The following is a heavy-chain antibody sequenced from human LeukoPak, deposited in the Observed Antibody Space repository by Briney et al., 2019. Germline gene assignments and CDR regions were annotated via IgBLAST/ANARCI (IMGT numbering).Heavy chain of an antibody. Sequence: SETLSLTCTVSGGSISSYYWSWIRQPPGKGLEWIGYIYYSGSTNYNPSLKSRVTISVDTSKNQFSLKLSSVTAADTAVYYCAKDPNGDYVGAFDMWGQGTMVTVSS. J-gene: IGHJ3*02. CDR1: GGSISSYY. CDR2: IYYSGST. CDR3: AKDPNGDYVGAFDM. V-gene: IGHV4-59*01. D-gene: IGHD4-23*01.